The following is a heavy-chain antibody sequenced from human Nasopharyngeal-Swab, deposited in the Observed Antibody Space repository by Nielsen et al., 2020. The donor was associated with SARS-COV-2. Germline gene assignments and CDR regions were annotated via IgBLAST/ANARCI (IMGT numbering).Heavy chain of an antibody. J-gene: IGHJ5*02. D-gene: IGHD3-10*01. CDR1: GGTFSSYA. CDR3: ARDGKREGPLLGFGGLYVGWFDP. V-gene: IGHV1-46*01. Sequence: ASVKVSCKASGGTFSSYAISWVRQSPGQGLDWMGIINPSGGSTTYAQKFQGRVTMTRDTSTSTVYMELSSLRSEDTAVYYCARDGKREGPLLGFGGLYVGWFDPWGQGTLVTVSS. CDR2: INPSGGST.